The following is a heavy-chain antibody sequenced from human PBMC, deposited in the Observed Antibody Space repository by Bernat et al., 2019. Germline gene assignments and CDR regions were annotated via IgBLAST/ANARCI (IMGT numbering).Heavy chain of an antibody. Sequence: VQLVESGGGLVQPGGSLRLSCAASGFTFSSYGMHWVRQAPGKGLEWVAVIWHDGSNENYADSVKGRFTISRDNSKNTLYLQMNNLRAEDTAVYYCARVSLYGAPASAMDVWGQGTTVTVSS. CDR2: IWHDGSNE. V-gene: IGHV3-33*08. CDR3: ARVSLYGAPASAMDV. D-gene: IGHD4-17*01. J-gene: IGHJ6*02. CDR1: GFTFSSYG.